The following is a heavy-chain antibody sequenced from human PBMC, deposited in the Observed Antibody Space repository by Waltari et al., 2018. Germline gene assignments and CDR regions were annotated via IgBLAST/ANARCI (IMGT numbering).Heavy chain of an antibody. CDR3: ASEPLSSGWYGY. V-gene: IGHV3-7*01. CDR1: GVTYRGYW. D-gene: IGHD6-19*01. J-gene: IGHJ4*02. Sequence: EVQRVESGGGLVQPGGALRLSCAASGVTYRGYWMSWVRQAPGKGLEWVANIKQDGSEKYYVDSVKGRFTISRDNARNSLYLQMNSLRAEDTAVYYCASEPLSSGWYGYWGQGTLVTVSS. CDR2: IKQDGSEK.